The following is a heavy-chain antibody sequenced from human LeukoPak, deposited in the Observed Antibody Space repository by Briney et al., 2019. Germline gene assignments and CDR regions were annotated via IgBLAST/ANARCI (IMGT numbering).Heavy chain of an antibody. CDR2: IDRGDST. CDR1: GFTVSSYY. Sequence: GGSLRLSCAASGFTVSSYYMSWVRQAPGKGLEWVSVIDRGDSTYYADSVKGRFTNSRDNSKNTLYLQMNSLRADDTAVYYCARRGSCGGDCWYYYGMDVWGQGTTVTVSS. J-gene: IGHJ6*02. V-gene: IGHV3-66*04. D-gene: IGHD2-21*02. CDR3: ARRGSCGGDCWYYYGMDV.